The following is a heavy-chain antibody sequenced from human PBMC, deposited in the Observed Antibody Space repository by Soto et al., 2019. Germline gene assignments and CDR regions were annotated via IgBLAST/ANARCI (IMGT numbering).Heavy chain of an antibody. D-gene: IGHD5-12*01. CDR2: IFWDDDK. Sequence: QITLKESGPTLVKPTQTLTLTCSFSGFSLSTRGVGVGWIRQPPGKALEWLALIFWDDDKWYSPSVRSRLTITEDTSKNQVLLIMTNMDPVDTATYYCAHRSRGYAYYFDQWGQGTLVTVSS. V-gene: IGHV2-5*02. CDR3: AHRSRGYAYYFDQ. CDR1: GFSLSTRGVG. J-gene: IGHJ4*02.